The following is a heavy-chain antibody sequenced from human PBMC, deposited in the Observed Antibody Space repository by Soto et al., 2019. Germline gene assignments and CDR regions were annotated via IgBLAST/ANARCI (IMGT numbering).Heavy chain of an antibody. J-gene: IGHJ5*02. CDR1: GGSISSSSYY. CDR2: IYYSGST. CDR3: ARQHCSGGSCYFNWFDP. D-gene: IGHD2-15*01. Sequence: SETLSLTCTVSGGSISSSSYYWGWIRQPPGKGLEWIGYIYYSGSTNYNPSLKSRVTISVDSSKNQFSLKLTSVTAADTAVYYCARQHCSGGSCYFNWFDPWGQGILVTVSS. V-gene: IGHV4-61*05.